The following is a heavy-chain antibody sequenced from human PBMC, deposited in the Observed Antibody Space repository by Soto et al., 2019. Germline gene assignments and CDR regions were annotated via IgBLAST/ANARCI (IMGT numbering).Heavy chain of an antibody. CDR3: ARLDGYGHYFDY. D-gene: IGHD5-12*01. Sequence: QVQLQGSGPGLVKPSETLSLTCTVSGGSISSHYWIWIRQPPGQGLEWIGYIYYSGSTNYNPSLTSRVTISVDTSKSQFSLRLSYVTAADTAVYFCARLDGYGHYFDYWGQGALVTVSS. CDR2: IYYSGST. J-gene: IGHJ4*02. V-gene: IGHV4-59*08. CDR1: GGSISSHY.